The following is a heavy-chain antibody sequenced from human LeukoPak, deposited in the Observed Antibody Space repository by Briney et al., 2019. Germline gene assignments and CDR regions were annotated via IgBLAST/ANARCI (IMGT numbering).Heavy chain of an antibody. V-gene: IGHV3-21*01. CDR1: GFTFNNYN. CDR3: ARDRGSSWPFDY. J-gene: IGHJ4*02. CDR2: ISSSSSYI. Sequence: GGSLRLSCAASGFTFNNYNMNWVRQAPGKGLEWVSSISSSSSYIYYADSVKGRFTISRDNAKNSLFLQMNSLRAEDTAVYYCARDRGSSWPFDYWGQGTLVTVSS. D-gene: IGHD6-13*01.